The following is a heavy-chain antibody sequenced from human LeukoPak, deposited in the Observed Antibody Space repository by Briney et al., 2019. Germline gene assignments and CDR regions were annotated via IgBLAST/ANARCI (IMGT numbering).Heavy chain of an antibody. Sequence: ASVKVSCKASGYTFTSYDINWVRQATGQGLEWMGWMNPNSGNTGYAQKFQGRVTITRNTFISTAYMELSSLRSEDTAVYYCARPLYSSAYAFDIWGQGTMVTVSS. V-gene: IGHV1-8*01. CDR1: GYTFTSYD. CDR2: MNPNSGNT. CDR3: ARPLYSSAYAFDI. D-gene: IGHD6-25*01. J-gene: IGHJ3*02.